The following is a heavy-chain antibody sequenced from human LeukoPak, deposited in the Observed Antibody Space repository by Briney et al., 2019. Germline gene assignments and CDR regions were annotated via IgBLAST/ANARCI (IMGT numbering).Heavy chain of an antibody. D-gene: IGHD2-15*01. J-gene: IGHJ3*02. Sequence: PGGSLRLSCAASGFTFSSYAMSWVRQAPGKGLEWVSSISGGAASTDYVDSVKGRFTISRDNSKNTLYLQMNSLRAEDTAVYYCARACSQCGYCSGGSCYSYAFDIWGQGTMVTVSS. CDR3: ARACSQCGYCSGGSCYSYAFDI. V-gene: IGHV3-23*01. CDR1: GFTFSSYA. CDR2: ISGGAAST.